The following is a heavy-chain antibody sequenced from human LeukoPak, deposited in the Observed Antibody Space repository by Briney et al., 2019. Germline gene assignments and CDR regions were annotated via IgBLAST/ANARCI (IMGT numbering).Heavy chain of an antibody. J-gene: IGHJ4*02. V-gene: IGHV3-21*01. CDR3: ARGGRYCSSTSCSPSDY. CDR1: GFTFSSYS. D-gene: IGHD2-2*01. Sequence: GGSLRLSCAASGFTFSSYSMNWVRQAPGKGVEWVSSISRSSSYIYYADSVTGRFTISRDNAKNSMYLQMNSLRAEDTAVYYCARGGRYCSSTSCSPSDYWGQGTLVTVSS. CDR2: ISRSSSYI.